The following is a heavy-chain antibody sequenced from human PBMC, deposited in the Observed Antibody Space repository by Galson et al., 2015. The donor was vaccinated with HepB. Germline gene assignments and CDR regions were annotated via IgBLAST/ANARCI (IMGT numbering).Heavy chain of an antibody. CDR2: IDPTDSYT. CDR1: GYTFTNYW. D-gene: IGHD6-19*01. Sequence: QSGAEVKKPGESLTISCTASGYTFTNYWISWVRQMPGKGLEWMGRIDPTDSYTNYRPSFQGHVTISVDKSTSTAFLHWSSPQASATAVYYCARLQSSIAVAGDYWGQGTLITVSS. J-gene: IGHJ4*02. CDR3: ARLQSSIAVAGDY. V-gene: IGHV5-10-1*01.